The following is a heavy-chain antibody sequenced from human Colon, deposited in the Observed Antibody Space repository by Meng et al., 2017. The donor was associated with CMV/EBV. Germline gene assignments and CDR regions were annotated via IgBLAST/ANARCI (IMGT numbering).Heavy chain of an antibody. CDR3: AKDGGDFYDSSGYFDY. V-gene: IGHV3-43D*03. J-gene: IGHJ4*01. D-gene: IGHD3-22*01. CDR1: GVTFDDHA. Sequence: GESLKISCAASGVTFDDHAMHWVRQAPGKGLEWVSYITWDGNSSYYADSVKGRFTISRDNSKNSLYLHMTRVIAEDTALYYCAKDGGDFYDSSGYFDYWGHGTLVTVSS. CDR2: ITWDGNSS.